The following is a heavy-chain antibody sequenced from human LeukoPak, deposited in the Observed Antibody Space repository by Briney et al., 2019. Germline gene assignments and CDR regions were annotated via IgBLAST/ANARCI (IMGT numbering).Heavy chain of an antibody. Sequence: AGGSLRLSCAASGFTLRSYVMHWVRQAPGKGLEWVAVILYDGGNTDYADSVKGRFTISRDDSRNTLYLEMNSLRAEDTAVYYCARDLAYGGKVGVFDYWGQGTLVTVSS. J-gene: IGHJ4*02. CDR3: ARDLAYGGKVGVFDY. D-gene: IGHD4-23*01. V-gene: IGHV3-30*03. CDR1: GFTLRSYV. CDR2: ILYDGGNT.